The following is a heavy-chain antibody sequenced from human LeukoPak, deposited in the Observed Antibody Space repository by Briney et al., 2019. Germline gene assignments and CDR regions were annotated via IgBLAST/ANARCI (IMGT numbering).Heavy chain of an antibody. V-gene: IGHV5-51*01. CDR2: IYPGDSDT. D-gene: IGHD2-2*01. J-gene: IGHJ4*02. CDR3: AKIDRQYCSRSSCYALDY. Sequence: GESLKISCKCSGYSFTSYWIGWVRQMHVKGLEWMGIIYPGDSDTRYSPSFQGQVTISVDKSISTAYLQWSSLKASDTAIYYCAKIDRQYCSRSSCYALDYWGQGTQVTVSS. CDR1: GYSFTSYW.